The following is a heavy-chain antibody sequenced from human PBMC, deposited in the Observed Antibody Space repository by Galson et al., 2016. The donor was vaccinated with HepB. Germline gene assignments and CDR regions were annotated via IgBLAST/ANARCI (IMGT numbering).Heavy chain of an antibody. D-gene: IGHD6-19*01. CDR3: ARVGGYSSGWYLASGVGWFDP. CDR1: GGSISSNY. Sequence: ETLSLTCTVSGGSISSNYWSWIRQPPGRGLEWIGYIYHSGSTNYNPSLKSRATISVDTSKNQFSLKLSSVTAADTAVYYCARVGGYSSGWYLASGVGWFDPWGQGTLVTVSS. CDR2: IYHSGST. V-gene: IGHV4-59*01. J-gene: IGHJ5*02.